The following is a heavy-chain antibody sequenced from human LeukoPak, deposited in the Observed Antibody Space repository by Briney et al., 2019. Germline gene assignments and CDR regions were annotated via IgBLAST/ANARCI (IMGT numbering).Heavy chain of an antibody. Sequence: GGSLRLSCAPSGFTFSRHGMHWVRQAPGKGLEWVSSISSSSSYIYYADSVKGRFTISRDNAKNSLYLQMNSLRAEDTAVYYCARGPARGYYFDYWGQGTLVTVSS. V-gene: IGHV3-21*01. CDR1: GFTFSRHG. CDR2: ISSSSSYI. D-gene: IGHD6-6*01. J-gene: IGHJ4*02. CDR3: ARGPARGYYFDY.